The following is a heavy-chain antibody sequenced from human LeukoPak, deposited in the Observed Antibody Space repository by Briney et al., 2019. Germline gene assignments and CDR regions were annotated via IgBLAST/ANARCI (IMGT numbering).Heavy chain of an antibody. V-gene: IGHV3-23*01. CDR2: ISGSGGST. D-gene: IGHD4-11*01. CDR3: GRLHPTDNWFDP. CDR1: GFTFSSYA. J-gene: IGHJ5*02. Sequence: GGSLRLSCAASGFTFSSYAMSWVREAPGKGLEWVSAISGSGGSTYYADSVKGRFAISRDNSKNTLYLQMNSLRAEDTAVYYCGRLHPTDNWFDPWGQGTLVTVSS.